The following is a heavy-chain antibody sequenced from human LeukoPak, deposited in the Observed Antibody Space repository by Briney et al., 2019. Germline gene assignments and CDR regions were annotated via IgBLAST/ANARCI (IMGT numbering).Heavy chain of an antibody. J-gene: IGHJ6*03. CDR2: TNTDGSRT. D-gene: IGHD3/OR15-3a*01. Sequence: GGSLTLPCAASGFTFSGYWLHWVRQDPGKGLVWVAHTNTDGSRTTYADSVRGRFTISRDNAKNTLYLQMNSLKVDDRAIYYCARDGTGSSPGDYFYYMDVWGKGTTVTVSS. CDR1: GFTFSGYW. V-gene: IGHV3-74*01. CDR3: ARDGTGSSPGDYFYYMDV.